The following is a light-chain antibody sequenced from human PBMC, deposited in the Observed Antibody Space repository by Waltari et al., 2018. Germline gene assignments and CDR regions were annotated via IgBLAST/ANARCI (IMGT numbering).Light chain of an antibody. J-gene: IGKJ2*01. CDR3: QQYKNWPPMYT. Sequence: EIVMTQSPPTLSVSPGERATLSCRASQSVSSNLAWYQHKPGQAPRLLIYGASTRATGIPARFSGSWSGTEFTLTISSLQSEDFAVYYCQQYKNWPPMYTFGQGTKLEIK. V-gene: IGKV3-15*01. CDR2: GAS. CDR1: QSVSSN.